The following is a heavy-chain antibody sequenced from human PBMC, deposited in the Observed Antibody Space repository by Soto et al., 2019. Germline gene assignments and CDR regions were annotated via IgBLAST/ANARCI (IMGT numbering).Heavy chain of an antibody. Sequence: PGGSLRLSCAASGLIFSNAWINWVRQAPGKGLEWVGRIKSKADGGTTDFAAPVKGRFAISRDDSKNMMYMEMSSLRTEDTAVYYCARAVAGDFDYWGQGTLVTVSS. CDR1: GLIFSNAW. CDR3: ARAVAGDFDY. D-gene: IGHD6-19*01. V-gene: IGHV3-15*07. J-gene: IGHJ4*02. CDR2: IKSKADGGTT.